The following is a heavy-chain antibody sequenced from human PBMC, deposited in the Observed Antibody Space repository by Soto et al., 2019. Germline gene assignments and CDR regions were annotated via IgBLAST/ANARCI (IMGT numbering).Heavy chain of an antibody. V-gene: IGHV3-23*01. CDR1: GFTFSIYA. CDR2: ISGSGGST. CDR3: AKGGYYYYGMDV. Sequence: SLRLSCAASGFTFSIYAMSWVLQAPGKGLEWVSAISGSGGSTYYADSVKGRFTISRDNSKNTLYLQMNSLRAEDTAVYYCAKGGYYYYGMDVWGQGTTVTVSS. J-gene: IGHJ6*02. D-gene: IGHD3-16*01.